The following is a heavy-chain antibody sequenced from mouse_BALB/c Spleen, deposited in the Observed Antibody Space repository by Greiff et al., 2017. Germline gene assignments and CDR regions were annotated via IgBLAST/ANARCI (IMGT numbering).Heavy chain of an antibody. D-gene: IGHD4-1*01. CDR1: GFSLTSYD. CDR3: VRDPGTGYFDV. CDR2: IWTGGGT. V-gene: IGHV2-9-2*01. Sequence: VKVVESGPGLVAPSQSLSITCTVSGFSLTSYDISWIRQPPGKGLEWLGVIWTGGGTNYNSAFMSRLSISKDNSKSQVFLKMNSLQTDDTAIYYCVRDPGTGYFDVWGAGTTVTVSS. J-gene: IGHJ1*01.